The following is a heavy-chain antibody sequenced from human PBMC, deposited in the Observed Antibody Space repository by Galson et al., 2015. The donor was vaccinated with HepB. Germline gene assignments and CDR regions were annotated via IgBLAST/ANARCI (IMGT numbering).Heavy chain of an antibody. CDR2: ISYDGSNK. Sequence: SLRLSCAASGFTFSSYGMHWVRQAPGKGLEWVAVISYDGSNKYYADSVKGRFTISRDNSKNTLYLQMNSLRAEDTAVYYCAKDQCGGDCYSDAFDIWGQGTMVTVSS. D-gene: IGHD2-21*02. CDR3: AKDQCGGDCYSDAFDI. J-gene: IGHJ3*02. V-gene: IGHV3-30*18. CDR1: GFTFSSYG.